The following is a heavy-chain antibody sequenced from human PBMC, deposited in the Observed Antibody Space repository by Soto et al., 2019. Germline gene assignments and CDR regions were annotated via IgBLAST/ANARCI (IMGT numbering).Heavy chain of an antibody. J-gene: IGHJ5*02. D-gene: IGHD1-7*01. Sequence: ASVKVSCKASGCTFSSYAISWVRQAPGQGLEWMGGIIPIFGTANYAQKFQGRVTITADESTSTAYMELSSLRSEDTAVYYCARDINWNYGSGSWFDPWGQGTLVTVSS. V-gene: IGHV1-69*13. CDR3: ARDINWNYGSGSWFDP. CDR1: GCTFSSYA. CDR2: IIPIFGTA.